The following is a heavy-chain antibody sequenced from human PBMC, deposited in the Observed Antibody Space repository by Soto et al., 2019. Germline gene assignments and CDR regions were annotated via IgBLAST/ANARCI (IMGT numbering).Heavy chain of an antibody. D-gene: IGHD3-3*01. CDR1: GFTFSSYG. CDR3: AKDLGFLEWLPPLGFDY. J-gene: IGHJ4*02. CDR2: ISYDGSNK. Sequence: GGSLRLSCAASGFTFSSYGMHWVRQAPGKGLEWVAVISYDGSNKYYADSVKGRFTISRDNSKNTLYLQMNSLRAEDTAVYYCAKDLGFLEWLPPLGFDYWGQGTLVTVSS. V-gene: IGHV3-30*18.